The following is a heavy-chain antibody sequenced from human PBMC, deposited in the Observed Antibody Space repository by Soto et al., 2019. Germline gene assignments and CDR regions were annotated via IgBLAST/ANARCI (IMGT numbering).Heavy chain of an antibody. V-gene: IGHV3-23*01. D-gene: IGHD2-2*01. CDR1: GFTFSSYA. J-gene: IGHJ4*02. CDR3: AKFQGSSTSCYDY. Sequence: EVQLLESGGGLVQPGGSLRLSCAASGFTFSSYAMSWVRQAPGKGLEWVSAISGSGGSTYYADSVKGRFTISRDNSKNTLYLQMNSLSAEDTAVYYCAKFQGSSTSCYDYWGQGTLVTVSS. CDR2: ISGSGGST.